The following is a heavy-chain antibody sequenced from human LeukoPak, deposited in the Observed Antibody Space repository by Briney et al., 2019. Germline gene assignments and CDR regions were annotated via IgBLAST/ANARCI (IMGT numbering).Heavy chain of an antibody. Sequence: PGGSLRLSCAASGFTFSSYAMSWVRQAPGKGLEWVSAISGSGGSTYYADSVKGRFTISRDNSKNTLYLQMNSLRAEDTAVYYCAKGIVGYCGGDCYFGYWGQGTLVTVS. V-gene: IGHV3-23*01. J-gene: IGHJ4*02. D-gene: IGHD2-21*02. CDR3: AKGIVGYCGGDCYFGY. CDR2: ISGSGGST. CDR1: GFTFSSYA.